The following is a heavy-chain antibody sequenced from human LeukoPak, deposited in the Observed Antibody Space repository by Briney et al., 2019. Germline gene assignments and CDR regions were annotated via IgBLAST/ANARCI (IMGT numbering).Heavy chain of an antibody. CDR2: ISSSSSYI. CDR3: ASSPDYYDSSGPTINAFDI. D-gene: IGHD3-22*01. V-gene: IGHV3-21*01. CDR1: GFTFSSYS. J-gene: IGHJ3*02. Sequence: PGGSLRLSCAASGFTFSSYSMNWVRQAPGKGLEWVSSISSSSSYIYYADSVKGRFTISRDNAKNSLYLQMNSLRAEDTAVYYCASSPDYYDSSGPTINAFDIWGQGTMATVSS.